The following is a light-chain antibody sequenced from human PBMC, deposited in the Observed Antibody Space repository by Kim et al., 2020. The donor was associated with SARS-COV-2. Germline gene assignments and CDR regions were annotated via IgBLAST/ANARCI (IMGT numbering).Light chain of an antibody. J-gene: IGKJ1*01. CDR1: QSISSW. CDR2: KAS. CDR3: QQYNSYSWT. Sequence: ACVGDRVTITCRASQSISSWLAWYQQKPGKAPKLLIYKASSLESGVPSRFSGSGSGTEFTLTISSLQPDDFATYYCQQYNSYSWTFGQGTKVEIK. V-gene: IGKV1-5*03.